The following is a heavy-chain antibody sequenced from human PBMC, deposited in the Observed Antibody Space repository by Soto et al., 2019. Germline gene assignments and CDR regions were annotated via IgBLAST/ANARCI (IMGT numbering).Heavy chain of an antibody. J-gene: IGHJ4*02. D-gene: IGHD6-19*01. CDR1: GVSIGSNYY. V-gene: IGHV4-4*02. Sequence: QVLLQESGPGLVQPSGTLSLSCVVSGVSIGSNYYWGWVRQSPGKGLEWLGDMSHIGSVNYNPSLNSRVTISMDKSQNQFSLKLHSVTAADTAVYYCARSLGWYAIDYWGQGTLVIVSS. CDR2: MSHIGSV. CDR3: ARSLGWYAIDY.